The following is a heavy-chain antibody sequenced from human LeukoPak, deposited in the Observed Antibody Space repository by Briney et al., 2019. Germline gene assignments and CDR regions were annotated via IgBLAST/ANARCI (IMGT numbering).Heavy chain of an antibody. CDR1: GYTFTSYA. Sequence: GASVKVSCKASGYTFTSYAMHWVRQAPGQRLEWMGWINAGNGNTKYLQKFQGRVTITRDTSASTAYMELSSLRSEDTAVYYCARSRWFGEFLFDYWGQGTLVTVSS. D-gene: IGHD3-10*01. CDR3: ARSRWFGEFLFDY. J-gene: IGHJ4*02. CDR2: INAGNGNT. V-gene: IGHV1-3*01.